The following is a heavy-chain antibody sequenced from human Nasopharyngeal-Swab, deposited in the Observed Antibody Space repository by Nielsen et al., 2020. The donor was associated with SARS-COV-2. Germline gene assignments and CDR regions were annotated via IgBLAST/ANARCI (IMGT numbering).Heavy chain of an antibody. CDR1: GYTLTSYY. V-gene: IGHV1-46*01. CDR3: ARDFSSREGYLNY. CDR2: INPSGGST. D-gene: IGHD2-2*01. Sequence: ASAQVPCKASGYTLTSYYMHWVRQAPGQGLEWMGIINPSGGSTSYAQKFQGRVTMTRDTSTSTVYMELSSLRSEDTAVYYCARDFSSREGYLNYWGQGTLITVSS. J-gene: IGHJ4*02.